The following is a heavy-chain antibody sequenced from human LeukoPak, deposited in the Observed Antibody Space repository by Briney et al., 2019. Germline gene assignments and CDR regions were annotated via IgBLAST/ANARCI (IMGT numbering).Heavy chain of an antibody. CDR1: GFTFSRCA. CDR2: ISYDGSSK. V-gene: IGHV3-30-3*01. J-gene: IGHJ3*02. CDR3: AKDTGLSLVRHCTGASCYSRADALDI. D-gene: IGHD2-15*01. Sequence: GGSLRLSCAASGFTFSRCAMHWVRQAPGKGLEWVAGISYDGSSKYYADSVKGRFTISRDNSENTVYLQMNSLRAEDTALYYCAKDTGLSLVRHCTGASCYSRADALDIRGRATMVTVS.